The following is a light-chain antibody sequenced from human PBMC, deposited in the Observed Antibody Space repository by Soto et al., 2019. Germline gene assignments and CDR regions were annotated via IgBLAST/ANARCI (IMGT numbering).Light chain of an antibody. V-gene: IGLV6-57*01. CDR3: QSYDRTHPRGV. CDR1: SGSIASNY. CDR2: EDN. Sequence: NFMLTQPHSVSESPGKTVTISCTRSSGSIASNYVQWYQQRPGSSPTTVLYEDNQRPSGVPARFSGSIDTSSTSASLTISGLKTEDEADYYCQSYDRTHPRGVFGGGTKLTVL. J-gene: IGLJ2*01.